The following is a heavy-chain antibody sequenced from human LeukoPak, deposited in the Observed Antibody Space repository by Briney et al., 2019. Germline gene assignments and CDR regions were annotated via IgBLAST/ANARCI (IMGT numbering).Heavy chain of an antibody. Sequence: ASVKVSCKASGYTFTGYYMHWVRQAPGQGLEWMGRINPNSGGTNYAQKFQGRVTMTRDTSISTAYMELSRLRSEDTAVYYCTRMIAFGSGSKGDYWGQGTLVTVSS. CDR3: TRMIAFGSGSKGDY. CDR2: INPNSGGT. V-gene: IGHV1-2*06. D-gene: IGHD6-19*01. CDR1: GYTFTGYY. J-gene: IGHJ4*02.